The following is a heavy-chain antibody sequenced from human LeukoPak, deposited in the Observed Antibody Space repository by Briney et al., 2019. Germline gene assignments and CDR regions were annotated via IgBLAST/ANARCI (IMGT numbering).Heavy chain of an antibody. J-gene: IGHJ4*02. V-gene: IGHV4-34*01. CDR2: VNHRGKS. D-gene: IGHD3-16*01. Sequence: PSETLSLTCAVYGGSFSGYYWTWVRQPPGKGLEWIGEVNHRGKSDHNPSLKSRLTISVDTSRSQVSLNLRSVTAADTAVYYCTRSLNSGYSSRGIDSWGQGTLVTVSS. CDR3: TRSLNSGYSSRGIDS. CDR1: GGSFSGYY.